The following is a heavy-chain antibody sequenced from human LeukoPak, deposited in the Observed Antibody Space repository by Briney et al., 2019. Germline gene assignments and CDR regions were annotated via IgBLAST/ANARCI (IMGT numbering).Heavy chain of an antibody. J-gene: IGHJ4*02. D-gene: IGHD1-26*01. Sequence: ASVKVSCKASGYTFSGYYMHWVRQAPGQGLEWVGWINPNRGGTNYAQNFQGRVTMTRDTSISTVYMELSSLRSDDTAVYFCAREGSRVGAPKPPSDYWGQGTLVAVSS. CDR1: GYTFSGYY. CDR3: AREGSRVGAPKPPSDY. V-gene: IGHV1-2*02. CDR2: INPNRGGT.